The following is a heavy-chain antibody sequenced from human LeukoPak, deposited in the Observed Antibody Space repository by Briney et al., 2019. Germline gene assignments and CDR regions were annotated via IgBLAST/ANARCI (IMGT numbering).Heavy chain of an antibody. CDR2: IYQSVST. D-gene: IGHD4-17*01. V-gene: IGHV4-38-2*01. Sequence: SETLSLTCAVSGYSISSDYYWGWIPQPSGKGLEWIGSIYQSVSTYYNPSLKSRVTISVDTSKNQFSLKLSSVTAADTAVYYCARNKSTVTTSRHDAFDIWGQGTMVTVSS. CDR1: GYSISSDYY. CDR3: ARNKSTVTTSRHDAFDI. J-gene: IGHJ3*02.